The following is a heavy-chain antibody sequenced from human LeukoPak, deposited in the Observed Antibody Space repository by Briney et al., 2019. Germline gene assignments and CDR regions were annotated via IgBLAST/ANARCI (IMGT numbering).Heavy chain of an antibody. J-gene: IGHJ5*02. CDR2: ISGSGGST. CDR3: AKSRVAAAAP. D-gene: IGHD6-13*01. V-gene: IGHV3-23*01. Sequence: GGSLRLSCAASGFTFDDHGMNWVRQAPGKGLEWVSAISGSGGSTYYADSVKGRFTISRDNSKNTLYLQMNSLRAEDTAVYYCAKSRVAAAAPWGQGTLVTVSS. CDR1: GFTFDDHG.